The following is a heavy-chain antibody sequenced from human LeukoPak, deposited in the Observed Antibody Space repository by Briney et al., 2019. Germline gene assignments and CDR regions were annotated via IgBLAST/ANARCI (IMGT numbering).Heavy chain of an antibody. Sequence: GGSLRLSRASSGFPFSSYAISWVTEPPAKGLEGVSAISGSGGSTYYAESVKGRFTNPRDNPKNTLHLQRHTQSAQHAAVYYCASRGSYLFSAFDIWGQRAMVTVSS. CDR2: ISGSGGST. J-gene: IGHJ3*02. CDR1: GFPFSSYA. CDR3: ASRGSYLFSAFDI. V-gene: IGHV3-23*01. D-gene: IGHD1-26*01.